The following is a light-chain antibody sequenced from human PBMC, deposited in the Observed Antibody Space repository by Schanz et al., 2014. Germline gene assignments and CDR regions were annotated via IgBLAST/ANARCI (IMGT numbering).Light chain of an antibody. CDR1: QGIASW. V-gene: IGKV1-12*01. CDR3: QKYNSVPIT. Sequence: DIQMTQFPSSVSASVGDRVTITCRASQGIASWLAWYQQSPGKAPKLLISAASDLQSRVPSRFRGSGYGTDFTLTITSLQPDDFATYYCQKYNSVPITFGQGTRLEIK. J-gene: IGKJ5*01. CDR2: AAS.